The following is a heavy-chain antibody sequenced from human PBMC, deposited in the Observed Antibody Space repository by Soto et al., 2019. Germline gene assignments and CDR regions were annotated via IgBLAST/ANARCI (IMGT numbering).Heavy chain of an antibody. V-gene: IGHV4-39*01. Sequence: SDTRSLTCPFSGFSVSNMNYYWVWLLPSPGKGLEWIGSVYYRGRSYSKSSVKSRVTISVDTSKNQFSLNLNSVTASDTAVYYCVSQRTSVLTQAYFDYWGPGDLVTGSA. D-gene: IGHD2-8*01. CDR2: VYYRGRS. CDR1: GFSVSNMNYY. J-gene: IGHJ4*02. CDR3: VSQRTSVLTQAYFDY.